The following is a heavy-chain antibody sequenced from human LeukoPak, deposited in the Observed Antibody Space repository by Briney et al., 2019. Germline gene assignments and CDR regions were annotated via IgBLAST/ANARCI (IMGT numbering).Heavy chain of an antibody. J-gene: IGHJ4*02. CDR3: TSRKTWHGEEFFDY. V-gene: IGHV1-2*02. CDR2: INPNSGVT. D-gene: IGHD3-10*01. CDR1: VYTFTAYY. Sequence: ASVKVSCKASVYTFTAYYMHWVRQAPGQGLEWMGWINPNSGVTNYAQKFQGRVTLTRDTSITTAYMELSSLRSDDTAVYYCTSRKTWHGEEFFDYWGQGTLVSVSS.